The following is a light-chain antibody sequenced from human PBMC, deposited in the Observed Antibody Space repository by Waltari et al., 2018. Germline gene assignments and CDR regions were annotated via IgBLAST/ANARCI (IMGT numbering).Light chain of an antibody. J-gene: IGKJ4*01. CDR3: QQRSN. V-gene: IGKV3-11*01. Sequence: EIVLTQSPATLSLSPGERATLSCRASQSVSSYLAWYQQKPGQAPRLLIYDASNRATGIPARFSGSGSGTDFTLTISSLEPEDFAVYYCQQRSNFGGRTKVEIK. CDR2: DAS. CDR1: QSVSSY.